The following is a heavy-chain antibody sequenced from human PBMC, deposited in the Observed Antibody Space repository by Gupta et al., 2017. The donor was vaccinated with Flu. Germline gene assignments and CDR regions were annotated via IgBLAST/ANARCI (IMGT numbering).Heavy chain of an antibody. CDR2: ISWNSGSI. D-gene: IGHD2-15*01. J-gene: IGHJ4*02. CDR3: AKDGYSGADY. Sequence: ASGFTFDDYAMHWVRQAPGKGLEWVSGISWNSGSIGYADSVKGRFTISRDNAKNSLYLQMNSLRAEDTALYYCAKDGYSGADYWGQGTLVTVSA. CDR1: GFTFDDYA. V-gene: IGHV3-9*01.